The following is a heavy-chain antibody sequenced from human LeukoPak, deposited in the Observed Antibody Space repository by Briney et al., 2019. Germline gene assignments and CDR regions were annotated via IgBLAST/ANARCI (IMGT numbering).Heavy chain of an antibody. CDR3: VRDGDQYFDV. J-gene: IGHJ4*02. V-gene: IGHV1-46*01. CDR1: GHIFTNPF. CDR2: ISPSGDTT. D-gene: IGHD3-9*01. Sequence: ASVKVSCKAPGHIFTNPFVHWVRQAPGQGLQWMGIISPSGDTTTYAQKFVGRVTLTRDTSTSTVYLDLRSLESEDTALYYCVRDGDQYFDVWGQGIQVTVSS.